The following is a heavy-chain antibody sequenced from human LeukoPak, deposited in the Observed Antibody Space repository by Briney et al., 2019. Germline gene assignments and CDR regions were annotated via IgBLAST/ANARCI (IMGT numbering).Heavy chain of an antibody. J-gene: IGHJ6*03. Sequence: SETLSLTCTVSGGSISSYYWSWIRQPPGKGLEWIGEINHSGSTNYNPSLKSRVTISVDTSKNQFSLKLSSVTAADTAVYYCVSVHYYYYMDVWGKGTTVTISS. CDR1: GGSISSYY. V-gene: IGHV4-34*01. CDR2: INHSGST. CDR3: VSVHYYYYMDV.